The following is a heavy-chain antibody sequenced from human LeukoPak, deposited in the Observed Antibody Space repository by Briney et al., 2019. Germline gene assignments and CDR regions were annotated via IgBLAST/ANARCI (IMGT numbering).Heavy chain of an antibody. J-gene: IGHJ4*02. CDR1: GFTFSDYY. D-gene: IGHD6-19*01. V-gene: IGHV3-11*01. CDR3: AKDREFGSSGCLDY. CDR2: IDMSATTI. Sequence: GGSLRLSCAASGFTFSDYYMGWIRQAPGKGLEWVSYIDMSATTIYYADSVKGRFTISRDNAKNSLYLQMNSLRAEDTALYYCAKDREFGSSGCLDYWGQGTLVTVSS.